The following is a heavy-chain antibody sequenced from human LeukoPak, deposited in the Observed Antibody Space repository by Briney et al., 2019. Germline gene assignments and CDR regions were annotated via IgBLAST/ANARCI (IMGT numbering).Heavy chain of an antibody. CDR1: GGSISGYY. CDR3: ARLDV. J-gene: IGHJ6*02. V-gene: IGHV4-59*01. CDR2: VYSSGNG. Sequence: SPETLSLTCTVSGGSISGYYWNWIRQPPGKGLEWIGHVYSSGNGNYNPSLKSRLTMSVDTSKNQFSLKLSSVTAADTAVYYCARLDVWGQGTTVTVSS.